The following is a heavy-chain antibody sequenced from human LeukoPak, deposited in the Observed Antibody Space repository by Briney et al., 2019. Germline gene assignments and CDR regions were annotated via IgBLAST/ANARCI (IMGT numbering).Heavy chain of an antibody. D-gene: IGHD2-2*01. J-gene: IGHJ4*02. V-gene: IGHV3-7*01. CDR3: ARYYCGTSTTCYMFDF. Sequence: GGSLRLSCAASGFTFSSYAMTWVRQAPGKGLEWVAIIKQAASETYYVGSVKGRFTISRDNAKNSLYLQMSSLRADDTAVYYCARYYCGTSTTCYMFDFWGQGTLVTVSS. CDR2: IKQAASET. CDR1: GFTFSSYA.